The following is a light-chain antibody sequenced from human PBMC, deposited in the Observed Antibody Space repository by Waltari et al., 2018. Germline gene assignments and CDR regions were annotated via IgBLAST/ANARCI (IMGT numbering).Light chain of an antibody. CDR3: CSFAGRSWL. CDR2: ETT. Sequence: QSALTQPASVSASLGQSLTISCTGTSSDIGLYDLISWYQQHPGKAPKLIIHETTKRPSGGPNRVSGSKSGNTASLTLSGLQAEDEADYYCCSFAGRSWLFGGGTKLTVL. J-gene: IGLJ3*02. V-gene: IGLV2-23*01. CDR1: SSDIGLYDL.